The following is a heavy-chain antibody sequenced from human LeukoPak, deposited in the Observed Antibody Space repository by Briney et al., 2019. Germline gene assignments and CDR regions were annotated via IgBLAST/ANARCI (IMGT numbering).Heavy chain of an antibody. CDR3: AKVGLGNTAIHI. CDR2: MNFNSGNT. CDR1: GYTFPNYD. J-gene: IGHJ3*02. D-gene: IGHD5-18*01. Sequence: EASVKVSCKASGYTFPNYDINWVRQATGQGLEWMGWMNFNSGNTGYAQKFQGRVTMTRNTAISTVYMELSGLKSEDTAIYYCAKVGLGNTAIHIWGQGTMVTVSS. V-gene: IGHV1-8*01.